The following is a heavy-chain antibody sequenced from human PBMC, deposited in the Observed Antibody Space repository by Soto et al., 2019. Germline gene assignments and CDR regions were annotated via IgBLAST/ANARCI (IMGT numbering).Heavy chain of an antibody. CDR2: ISPYTGNT. CDR1: GYIFVNYG. Sequence: QVQLVQSGDEVKKPGASVKVSCKASGYIFVNYGIAWVRQAPGQGLEWMGWISPYTGNTHSATKVQGRLTMTTDTSTSMAYMVLGSLTTHDPAVSYCVRVDNNVTPTPQDVWGQGTTVTVSS. J-gene: IGHJ6*02. CDR3: VRVDNNVTPTPQDV. D-gene: IGHD5-12*01. V-gene: IGHV1-18*01.